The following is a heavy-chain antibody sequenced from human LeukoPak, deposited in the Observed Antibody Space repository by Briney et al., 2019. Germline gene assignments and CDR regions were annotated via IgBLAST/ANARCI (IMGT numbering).Heavy chain of an antibody. CDR2: ISSSSNYI. Sequence: NPGGSLRLSCAASGYTFRTYAMNWVRQAPGKGLEWVSSISSSSNYIHYADSVKGRFTISRDNAKSSLYLQMNSLRAEDTAVYFCARDLRGTRDYWGQGTPVTVSS. J-gene: IGHJ4*02. V-gene: IGHV3-21*01. D-gene: IGHD2-15*01. CDR3: ARDLRGTRDY. CDR1: GYTFRTYA.